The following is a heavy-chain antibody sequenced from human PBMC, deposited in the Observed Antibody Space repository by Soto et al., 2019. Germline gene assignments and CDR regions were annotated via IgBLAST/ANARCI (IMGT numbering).Heavy chain of an antibody. D-gene: IGHD4-17*01. CDR1: GGPFSSYH. CDR3: TRVGGTTSSTWFDL. V-gene: IGHV1-69*08. J-gene: IGHJ5*02. Sequence: QVQLVQSGAEVKKPGSSVKLSCKASGGPFSSYHISWVRQAPGQGLEWVGRIIPILGRANNAQHFQGRVTITADTSTNRPSTELSSLTSAATAGYYRTRVGGTTSSTWFDLWGHGTLVSVSS. CDR2: IIPILGRA.